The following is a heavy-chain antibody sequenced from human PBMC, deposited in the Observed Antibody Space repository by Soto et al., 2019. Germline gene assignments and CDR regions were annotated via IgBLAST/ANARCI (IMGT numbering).Heavy chain of an antibody. J-gene: IGHJ4*02. V-gene: IGHV4-39*01. CDR2: IYYSGST. CDR1: GGSISSSSYY. CDR3: ARHYSIAAAGKIDY. D-gene: IGHD6-13*01. Sequence: SETLSLTCTVSGGSISSSSYYWGWIRQPPGKGLEWIGSIYYSGSTYYNPSLKSRVTISVDTSKNQFSLKLSSVTAADTAVYYCARHYSIAAAGKIDYWGQGTLVTVSS.